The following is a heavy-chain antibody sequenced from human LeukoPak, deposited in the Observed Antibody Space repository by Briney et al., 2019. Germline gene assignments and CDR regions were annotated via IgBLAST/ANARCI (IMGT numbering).Heavy chain of an antibody. CDR3: ARGLVPGFLDY. CDR2: INGDESIT. D-gene: IGHD4-11*01. J-gene: IGHJ4*02. CDR1: GFTFDDFA. V-gene: IGHV3-74*01. Sequence: GGSLRLSCAASGFTFDDFAMHWVRQAPGKGLVWVSHINGDESITTYADSVKGRFTISRDNAKNTLYLQMNSLRAEDTAVYYCARGLVPGFLDYWGQGTPVTVSS.